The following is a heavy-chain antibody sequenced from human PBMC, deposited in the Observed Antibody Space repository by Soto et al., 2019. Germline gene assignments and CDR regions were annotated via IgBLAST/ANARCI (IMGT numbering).Heavy chain of an antibody. Sequence: QVQLVQSGAEVKKPGASVKVSCKASGYTFTGYYMHWVRQAPGQGLEWMGWINPNSGGTNYAQKFQGRVTKTRDPPITAAYVELSGLRSDDTAVYYCGRARYDFWSGVDAFDIWGQGTMVAVSS. J-gene: IGHJ3*02. V-gene: IGHV1-2*02. D-gene: IGHD3-3*01. CDR1: GYTFTGYY. CDR2: INPNSGGT. CDR3: GRARYDFWSGVDAFDI.